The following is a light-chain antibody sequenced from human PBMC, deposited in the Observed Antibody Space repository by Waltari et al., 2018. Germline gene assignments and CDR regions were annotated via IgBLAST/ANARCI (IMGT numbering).Light chain of an antibody. CDR2: DVN. J-gene: IGLJ3*02. CDR3: NSFTSSSTWV. CDR1: STDVGGYNY. V-gene: IGLV2-14*01. Sequence: QSALTQPASVSVSPGQSITISCTGTSTDVGGYNYVSCHQQHPGKAPKLMIFDVNDRPSGVSNRFSGSKSGNTASLTISGLQAEDEADYYCNSFTSSSTWVFGGGTKLTVL.